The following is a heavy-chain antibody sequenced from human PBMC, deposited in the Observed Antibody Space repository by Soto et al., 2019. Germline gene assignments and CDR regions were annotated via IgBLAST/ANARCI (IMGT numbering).Heavy chain of an antibody. V-gene: IGHV3-21*03. J-gene: IGHJ4*02. CDR1: GFTFSSYP. CDR3: TTDPVTMIVVVPSSG. D-gene: IGHD3-22*01. CDR2: ISSSSKYI. Sequence: GGSLRLSCIGSGFTFSSYPMNWVRQAPGKGLEWVSSISSSSKYIYYTDSVKGRFTISRDNAKNTLYLQMNSLKTEDTAVYYCTTDPVTMIVVVPSSGWGQGTLVTVSS.